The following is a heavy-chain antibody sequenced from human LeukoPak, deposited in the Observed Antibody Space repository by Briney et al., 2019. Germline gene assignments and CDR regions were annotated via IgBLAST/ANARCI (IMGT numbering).Heavy chain of an antibody. CDR1: GFTFSGYW. CDR2: IKEDGSEK. J-gene: IGHJ4*02. CDR3: ARDMESRGWYHYFDS. Sequence: PGGSLRLSCAASGFTFSGYWMSWVRQAPGKGLEWVANIKEDGSEKYYVDSVKGRFTISRDNAKNSLYLQMDSLRADDTAVYYCARDMESRGWYHYFDSWGQGTLVTVSS. V-gene: IGHV3-7*01. D-gene: IGHD6-19*01.